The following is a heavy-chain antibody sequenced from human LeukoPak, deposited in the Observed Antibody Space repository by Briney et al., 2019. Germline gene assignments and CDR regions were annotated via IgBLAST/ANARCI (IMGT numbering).Heavy chain of an antibody. CDR3: ARGGEELRY. CDR1: GGSMSNYY. V-gene: IGHV4-59*01. J-gene: IGHJ4*02. Sequence: SETLSLTCTVSGGSMSNYYWSWIRQPPGKGLEWIGYIYYSGSTNYNPSLESRVTISVDTSKNQFSLKLSSVTAADTAVYYCARGGEELRYWGQGTLVTVSS. CDR2: IYYSGST. D-gene: IGHD3-16*01.